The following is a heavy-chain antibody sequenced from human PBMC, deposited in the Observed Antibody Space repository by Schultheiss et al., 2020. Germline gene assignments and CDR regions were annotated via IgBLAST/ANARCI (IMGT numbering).Heavy chain of an antibody. D-gene: IGHD5-18*01. V-gene: IGHV4-61*08. J-gene: IGHJ6*03. Sequence: SETLSLTCTVSGGSISSGGYYWSWIRQHPGKGLEWIGYIYYSGSTNYNPSLKSRVTMSVDTSKNQFSLKLSSVTAADTAVYYCARVSAGIQRWSQKRYYYMDVWGKGTTVTVSS. CDR1: GGSISSGGYY. CDR3: ARVSAGIQRWSQKRYYYMDV. CDR2: IYYSGST.